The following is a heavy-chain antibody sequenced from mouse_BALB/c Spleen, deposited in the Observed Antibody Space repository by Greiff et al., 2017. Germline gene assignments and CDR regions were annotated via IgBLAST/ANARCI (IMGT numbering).Heavy chain of an antibody. J-gene: IGHJ2*01. CDR3: RRAVVVGGNYFDY. CDR1: GYTFTSYW. D-gene: IGHD1-1*01. CDR2: IYPGNSDT. V-gene: IGHV1-5*01. Sequence: VQLQQSGTVLARPGASVKMSCKASGYTFTSYWMHWVKQRPGQGLEWIGAIYPGNSDTSYNQKFKGKAKLTAVTSTSTAYMELSSLTNEDSAVYYCRRAVVVGGNYFDYRGQGTTLTVSS.